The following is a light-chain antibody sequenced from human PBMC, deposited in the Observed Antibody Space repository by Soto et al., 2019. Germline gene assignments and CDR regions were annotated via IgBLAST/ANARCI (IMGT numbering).Light chain of an antibody. V-gene: IGLV2-18*01. CDR2: EVS. J-gene: IGLJ1*01. CDR1: SSDVGSYNR. Sequence: SVLTQPPSVSGAPGQSVSISCTGTSSDVGSYNRVSWYQQPPGTAPKVMIYEVSNRPSGVPDRFSGSKSGNTASLTISGLQAEDEADYYCSLYTSSSTSVFGTGTKVTVL. CDR3: SLYTSSSTSV.